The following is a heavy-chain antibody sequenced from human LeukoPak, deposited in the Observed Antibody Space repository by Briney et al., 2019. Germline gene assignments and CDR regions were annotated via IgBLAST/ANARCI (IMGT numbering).Heavy chain of an antibody. D-gene: IGHD2-2*02. CDR3: ARGVGMPSAIIDYYYYMDV. CDR2: IYSSGST. J-gene: IGHJ6*03. CDR1: GCSLSDHY. Sequence: RSETLSLTCTVSGCSLSDHYWNWIRQPPGKGLEWVGYIYSSGSTKYNPSLRSRVTMSVDTSKNQVSLKLSSVTAADTAVFYCARGVGMPSAIIDYYYYMDVWGIGTTVTVSS. V-gene: IGHV4-59*11.